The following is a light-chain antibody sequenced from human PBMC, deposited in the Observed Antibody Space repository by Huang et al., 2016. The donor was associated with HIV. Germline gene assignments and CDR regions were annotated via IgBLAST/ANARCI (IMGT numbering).Light chain of an antibody. J-gene: IGKJ4*01. CDR2: GSS. V-gene: IGKV3-15*01. CDR1: RSVSTN. Sequence: EIVMTQSPATLSVSPGQRFTLSCRANRSVSTNLAWYQQRHGQAPRLLIYGSSTRAPGIPARFSGSGSGTDFSLTISSLQSEDFALYYCHQYNNWRLSFGGGTRV. CDR3: HQYNNWRLS.